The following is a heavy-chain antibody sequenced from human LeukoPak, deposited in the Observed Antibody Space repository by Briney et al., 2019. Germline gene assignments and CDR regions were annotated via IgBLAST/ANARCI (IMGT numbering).Heavy chain of an antibody. CDR2: INPSGGST. J-gene: IGHJ4*02. CDR1: GYTFASYY. D-gene: IGHD1-14*01. Sequence: ASVKVSFKESGYTFASYYMHWVRQAPGQGLEWMGIINPSGGSTSYAQKFQGRVTMTRDTSTSTVYMELSSLRSEDTAVYYGARDPGFDYWGQGTLVTVSS. V-gene: IGHV1-46*01. CDR3: ARDPGFDY.